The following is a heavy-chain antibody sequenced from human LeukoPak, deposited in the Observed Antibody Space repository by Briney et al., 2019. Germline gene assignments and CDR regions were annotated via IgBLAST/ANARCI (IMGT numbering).Heavy chain of an antibody. CDR3: AKLGYCSSTSCYEVIFDY. J-gene: IGHJ4*02. CDR2: ISGSGGST. D-gene: IGHD2-2*01. CDR1: GFTFSSYG. Sequence: GGSLRLSCAASGFTFSSYGMSWVRQAPGKGLEWVSAISGSGGSTYYADSVKGRFTISRDNSKNTLYLQMISVTAEDTAVFYCAKLGYCSSTSCYEVIFDYWGQGTLVTVSS. V-gene: IGHV3-23*01.